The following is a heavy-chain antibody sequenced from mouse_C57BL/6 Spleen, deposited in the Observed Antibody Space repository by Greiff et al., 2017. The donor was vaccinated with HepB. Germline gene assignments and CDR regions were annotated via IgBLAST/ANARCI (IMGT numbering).Heavy chain of an antibody. Sequence: VQLQQSGAELVRPGASVKLSCKASGYTFTDYEMHWVKQTPVHGLEWIGAIDPETGGTAYNQKFKGKAILTADKSSSTAYMELRSLTSEDSAVYYCTRETAQATAYWGQGTLVTVSA. CDR2: IDPETGGT. CDR1: GYTFTDYE. V-gene: IGHV1-15*01. J-gene: IGHJ3*01. D-gene: IGHD3-2*02. CDR3: TRETAQATAY.